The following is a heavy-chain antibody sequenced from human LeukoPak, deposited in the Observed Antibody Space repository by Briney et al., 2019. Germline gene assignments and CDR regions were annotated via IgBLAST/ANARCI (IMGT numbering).Heavy chain of an antibody. CDR1: GGSISNYY. V-gene: IGHV4-59*01. CDR2: IFYSGST. D-gene: IGHD5-12*01. CDR3: ARGGGSGYDPFDY. J-gene: IGHJ4*02. Sequence: PSETLSLTCTVSGGSISNYYWSWIRQPPGKGLEWIGYIFYSGSTNYNPSLKSRVTISVDTSKNQFSLKLSSVIAADSAVYYCARGGGSGYDPFDYWGQGTLVTVSS.